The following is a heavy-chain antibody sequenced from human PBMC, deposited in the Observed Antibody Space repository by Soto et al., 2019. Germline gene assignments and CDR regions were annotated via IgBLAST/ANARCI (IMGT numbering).Heavy chain of an antibody. D-gene: IGHD1-7*01. CDR3: ARDNFNYEYYYYGMDV. V-gene: IGHV4-61*01. J-gene: IGHJ6*02. CDR2: IYYSGST. CDR1: GGNVIGGSYY. Sequence: SETMSLTCPVAGGNVIGGSYYWSWIKKPPGKGLEWIGYIYYSGSTNYNPSLKSRVTISVDTSKNQFSLKLSSVTAADTAVYYCARDNFNYEYYYYGMDVWGQGTTVTVSS.